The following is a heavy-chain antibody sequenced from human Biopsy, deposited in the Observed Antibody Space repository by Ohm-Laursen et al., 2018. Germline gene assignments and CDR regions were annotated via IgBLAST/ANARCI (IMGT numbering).Heavy chain of an antibody. CDR2: IYYSGST. CDR3: ASRGLVMASDYYFDD. CDR1: GVYISDYY. D-gene: IGHD3/OR15-3a*01. Sequence: DTLSLTCRVSGVYISDYYWSWIRQPPGRGLEWVGSIYYSGSTNYNPSLKSRVTISADTSKSQLSLHLTSVTAADTAVYYCASRGLVMASDYYFDDWGQGTLVTVSS. J-gene: IGHJ4*02. V-gene: IGHV4-59*08.